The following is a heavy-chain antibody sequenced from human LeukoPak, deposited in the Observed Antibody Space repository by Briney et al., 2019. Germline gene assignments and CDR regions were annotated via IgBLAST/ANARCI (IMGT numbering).Heavy chain of an antibody. Sequence: PGRSLRLSCAASGFTFDDYAMHWVRQAPGKSLEWVSGISWDGGRIVYADYVKGRFTISEDNAKNSLYLQMNSLRAEDTAVYYCARPDYGGSHDAFDMWGQGTMVTVSS. CDR1: GFTFDDYA. CDR3: ARPDYGGSHDAFDM. J-gene: IGHJ3*02. V-gene: IGHV3-9*01. CDR2: ISWDGGRI. D-gene: IGHD4-23*01.